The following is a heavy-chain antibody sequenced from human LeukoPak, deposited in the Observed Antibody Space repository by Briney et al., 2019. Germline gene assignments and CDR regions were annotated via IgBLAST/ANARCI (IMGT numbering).Heavy chain of an antibody. D-gene: IGHD2-15*01. CDR2: IRQDGREK. Sequence: GGSLRLSCAASGFTFSSYWMSWVRPAPGKGLEWVANIRQDGREKYYVHSVKGRFTISRDNAGNSLYLQMSSLRAEDTAVYYCATHGGYCSGGSCYTVHWGQGNLVTVSS. J-gene: IGHJ4*02. CDR1: GFTFSSYW. CDR3: ATHGGYCSGGSCYTVH. V-gene: IGHV3-7*01.